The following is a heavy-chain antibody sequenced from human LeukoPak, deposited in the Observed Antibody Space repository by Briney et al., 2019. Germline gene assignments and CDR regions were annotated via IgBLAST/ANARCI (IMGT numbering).Heavy chain of an antibody. Sequence: SETLSLTCTVSGGSISSYYWSWIRQPAGKGLEWIGRIYTSGSTNYNPSLKSRVTMSVDTSKNQFSLKLSSVTAADTAVYYCARDIAAAGTQNYYYYMDVWGKGTTVTVSS. CDR1: GGSISSYY. J-gene: IGHJ6*03. D-gene: IGHD6-13*01. V-gene: IGHV4-4*07. CDR2: IYTSGST. CDR3: ARDIAAAGTQNYYYYMDV.